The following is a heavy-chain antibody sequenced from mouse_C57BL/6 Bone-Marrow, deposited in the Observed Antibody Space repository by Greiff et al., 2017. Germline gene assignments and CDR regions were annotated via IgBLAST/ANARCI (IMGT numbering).Heavy chain of an antibody. CDR1: GYSITSGYY. V-gene: IGHV3-6*01. J-gene: IGHJ3*01. D-gene: IGHD1-1*01. Sequence: EVKLVESGPGLVKPSQSLSLTCSVTGYSITSGYYWNWIRQFPGNKLEWMGYISYDGSNNYNPSLKNRISITRDTSKNQFFLKLNSVTTEDTATYYCARESFITAYWGQGTLVTVSA. CDR2: ISYDGSN. CDR3: ARESFITAY.